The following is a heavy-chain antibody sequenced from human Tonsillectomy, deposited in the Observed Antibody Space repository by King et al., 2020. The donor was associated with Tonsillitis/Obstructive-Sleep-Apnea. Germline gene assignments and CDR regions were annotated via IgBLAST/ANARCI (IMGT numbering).Heavy chain of an antibody. CDR1: GFIFSDYY. CDR3: AGADYYDSSGYYYFDY. CDR2: ISSSGSTI. Sequence: VQRVESGGGLVKPGGSLRLSCAASGFIFSDYYMSWIRQAPGKGLEWVSYISSSGSTIYYADSVKGRFTISRDNAKNSLYLQMNSLRAEDTAVYYCAGADYYDSSGYYYFDYWGQGTLVTVSS. D-gene: IGHD3-22*01. J-gene: IGHJ4*02. V-gene: IGHV3-11*01.